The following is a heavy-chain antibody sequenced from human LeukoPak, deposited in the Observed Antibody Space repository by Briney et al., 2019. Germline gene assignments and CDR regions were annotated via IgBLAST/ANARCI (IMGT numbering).Heavy chain of an antibody. CDR1: GYTFTTYD. V-gene: IGHV1-8*01. CDR2: MNPNSGNA. D-gene: IGHD3-10*01. J-gene: IGHJ4*02. CDR3: ARRIRGAPTDY. Sequence: ASVKVSCKASGYTFTTYDLNWVRQATGQGFEWMGWMNPNSGNAGYAQKFQGRVTMTRNTSISTAYMELSNLTSEDTAVYYCARRIRGAPTDYWGQGTLATVSS.